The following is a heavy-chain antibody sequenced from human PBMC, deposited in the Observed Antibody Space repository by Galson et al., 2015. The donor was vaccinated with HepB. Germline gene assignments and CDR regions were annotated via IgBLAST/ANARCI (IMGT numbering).Heavy chain of an antibody. CDR1: GFIVSNNY. V-gene: IGHV3-53*01. D-gene: IGHD4-17*01. J-gene: IGHJ4*02. CDR2: IHRGGRT. CDR3: ARERYGDYVFDY. Sequence: SLRLSCAASGFIVSNNYMSWVRQAPGKGLEWVSVIHRGGRTYYADSVKGRFTISRDNSKNTLYLQMKSLRAEDTAVYYCARERYGDYVFDYWGQGTLVTVSS.